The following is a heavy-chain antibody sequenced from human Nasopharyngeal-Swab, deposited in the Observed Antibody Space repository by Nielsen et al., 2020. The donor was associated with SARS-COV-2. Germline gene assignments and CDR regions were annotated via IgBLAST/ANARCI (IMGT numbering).Heavy chain of an antibody. D-gene: IGHD3-10*01. CDR1: GGSFSGYY. V-gene: IGHV4-34*01. CDR2: INHSGST. CDR3: ATRGPYGSGSYPLDY. J-gene: IGHJ4*02. Sequence: SETLSLTCAVYGGSFSGYYWSWIRQPPGKGLEWIGEINHSGSTNYNPSLKSRVTISVDTSKNQFSLKLSSVTAADTAVYYCATRGPYGSGSYPLDYWGQGTLATVSS.